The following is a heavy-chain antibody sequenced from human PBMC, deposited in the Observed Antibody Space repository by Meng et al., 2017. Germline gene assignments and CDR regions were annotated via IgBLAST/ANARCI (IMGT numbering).Heavy chain of an antibody. CDR2: IYYSGST. CDR1: GGSISSGGYY. D-gene: IGHD3-9*01. CDR3: ASNDILTASLI. J-gene: IGHJ3*02. Sequence: SETLSLTCTVSGGSISSGGYYWSWIRQHPGKGLEWIGYIYYSGSTYYNPSLKSRVTISVDTSKNHFSLKLSSVTAADTAVYYCASNDILTASLIWGQGTMVTVSS. V-gene: IGHV4-31*03.